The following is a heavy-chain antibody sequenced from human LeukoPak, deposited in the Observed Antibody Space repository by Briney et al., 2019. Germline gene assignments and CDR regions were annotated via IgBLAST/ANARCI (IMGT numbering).Heavy chain of an antibody. CDR1: GGSISSGDYY. V-gene: IGHV4-30-4*08. Sequence: SQTLSLTCTVSGGSISSGDYYWSWIRQPPGKGLEWIGYIYYSRSTYYNPSLKSRVTISVDTSKNQFSLELSSVTAADTAVYYCAREGAWLRLVDSGDRFFGPWGQGTLVTVSS. D-gene: IGHD5-12*01. J-gene: IGHJ5*02. CDR3: AREGAWLRLVDSGDRFFGP. CDR2: IYYSRST.